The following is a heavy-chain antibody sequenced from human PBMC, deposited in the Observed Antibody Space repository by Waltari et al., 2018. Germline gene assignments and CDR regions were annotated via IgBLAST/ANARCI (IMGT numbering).Heavy chain of an antibody. V-gene: IGHV3-53*01. D-gene: IGHD6-13*01. CDR2: IYSGGST. Sequence: EVQLVESGGGLIQPGGSLRLSCAASGFTVSSNYMSWVRQAPGKWLEWVSVIYSGGSTYYADAVKGRFTIARDNSKNTLYLQMNSLGAEDTAVYYCARDRRIAAAGTFDYWGQGTLVTVSS. J-gene: IGHJ4*02. CDR3: ARDRRIAAAGTFDY. CDR1: GFTVSSNY.